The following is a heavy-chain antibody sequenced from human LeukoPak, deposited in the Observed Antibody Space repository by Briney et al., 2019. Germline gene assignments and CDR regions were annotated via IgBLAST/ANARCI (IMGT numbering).Heavy chain of an antibody. Sequence: ASVKVSCKASGGTFSSYAISWVRQAPGQGLEWMGGIIPIFGTANYAQKFQGRVTITADESTSTAYMELSSLRSEDTAVSYCARGYDFWSGYYNYWGQGTLVTVSS. V-gene: IGHV1-69*13. D-gene: IGHD3-3*01. CDR3: ARGYDFWSGYYNY. J-gene: IGHJ4*02. CDR2: IIPIFGTA. CDR1: GGTFSSYA.